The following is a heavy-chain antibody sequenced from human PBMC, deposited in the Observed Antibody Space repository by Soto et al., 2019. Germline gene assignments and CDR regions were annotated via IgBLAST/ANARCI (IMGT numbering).Heavy chain of an antibody. Sequence: SETLSLTCTVSGGSISSSSYYWGWIRQPPGKGLEWIGSIYYSGSTYYNPSLKSRVTISVDTAKNQFSLKLSSVTAADTAVYYCARRRYTSTYYDSSGYYPPDYWGQGTLVTVSS. CDR2: IYYSGST. J-gene: IGHJ4*02. CDR1: GGSISSSSYY. V-gene: IGHV4-39*01. CDR3: ARRRYTSTYYDSSGYYPPDY. D-gene: IGHD3-22*01.